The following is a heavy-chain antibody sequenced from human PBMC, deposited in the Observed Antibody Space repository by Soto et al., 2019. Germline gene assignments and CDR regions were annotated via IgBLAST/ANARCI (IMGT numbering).Heavy chain of an antibody. CDR1: GCTCARIG. D-gene: IGHD5-18*01. CDR3: ARSSGYSYGFDY. Sequence: PVKGSGRASGCTCARIGIGWVRQEHGQGLEWMGWISAYNGNTNYAQKFQGRVTMTRNTSISTAYMELSSLRSDDTALYYCARSSGYSYGFDYWGQGTLVTVAS. CDR2: ISAYNGNT. J-gene: IGHJ4*02. V-gene: IGHV1-18*01.